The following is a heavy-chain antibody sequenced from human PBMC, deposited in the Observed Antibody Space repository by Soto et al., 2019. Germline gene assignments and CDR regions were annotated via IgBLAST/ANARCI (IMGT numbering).Heavy chain of an antibody. Sequence: GASVKVSCKASGYTFTSYGIIWVRQAPGQGLEWMGWISVYNGNTNYAQKLQGRVTMTTDTSTSTAYMELRSLRSDDTAVYYCARGGLYCSSTSCYGSPFDYWGQGALVTVSS. D-gene: IGHD2-2*01. CDR2: ISVYNGNT. V-gene: IGHV1-18*01. CDR3: ARGGLYCSSTSCYGSPFDY. J-gene: IGHJ4*02. CDR1: GYTFTSYG.